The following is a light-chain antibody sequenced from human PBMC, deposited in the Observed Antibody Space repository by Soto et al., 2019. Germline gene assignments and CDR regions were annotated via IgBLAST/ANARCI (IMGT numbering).Light chain of an antibody. V-gene: IGKV3-15*01. CDR2: GAS. CDR3: QQDYNWPLWT. J-gene: IGKJ1*01. CDR1: QSVSSN. Sequence: EIVMTQSPATLSVSPGERATLSCRASQSVSSNLAWYHQKPGQAPRLLIYGASTRATGIPARFSGSGSGTEFTLTISSLQSEDFAVYYCQQDYNWPLWTFGQGTKVPSK.